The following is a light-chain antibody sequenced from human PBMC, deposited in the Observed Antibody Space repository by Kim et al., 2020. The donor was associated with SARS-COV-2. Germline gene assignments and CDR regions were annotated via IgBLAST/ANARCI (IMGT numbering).Light chain of an antibody. V-gene: IGLV3-1*01. CDR3: QAWDSSYVV. CDR1: KLGDKY. CDR2: QDS. Sequence: SESPGQTASITCSGDKLGDKYACWYQQKPGQSPVLVIYQDSKRPSGIPERFSGSTSGNTATLTIGGTQAMDEADYYCQAWDSSYVVFGGGTQLTVL. J-gene: IGLJ2*01.